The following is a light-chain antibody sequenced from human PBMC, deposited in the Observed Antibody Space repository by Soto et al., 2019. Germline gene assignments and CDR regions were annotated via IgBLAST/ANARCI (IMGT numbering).Light chain of an antibody. V-gene: IGLV2-14*01. Sequence: QSVLTQPASVSGSPGQSIAISCTGTSSDVGYSNYVSWYQQLPGKAPKLMIYDVSDRPSGVSNRFSGSKSGSTASLTISGLQAEDEADYYCSSYTSSSLYVFGTGTNLTVL. CDR1: SSDVGYSNY. CDR3: SSYTSSSLYV. J-gene: IGLJ1*01. CDR2: DVS.